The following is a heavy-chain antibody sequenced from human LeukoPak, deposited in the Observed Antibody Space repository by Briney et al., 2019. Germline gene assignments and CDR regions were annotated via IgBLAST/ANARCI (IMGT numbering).Heavy chain of an antibody. V-gene: IGHV4-34*01. Sequence: SETLSLACAVYGGSFSGYYWSAIRQPPGKGLEWIGEINHSGSTNYNPSLKSRVTISVDTSKNQFSLKLSSVTAADTAVYYCARGGFHDSSGYSGYYYYYGMDVWGQGTTVTVSS. CDR3: ARGGFHDSSGYSGYYYYYGMDV. CDR1: GGSFSGYY. CDR2: INHSGST. J-gene: IGHJ6*02. D-gene: IGHD3-22*01.